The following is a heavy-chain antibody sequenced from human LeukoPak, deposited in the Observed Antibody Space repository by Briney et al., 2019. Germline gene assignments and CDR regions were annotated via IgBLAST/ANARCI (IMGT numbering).Heavy chain of an antibody. J-gene: IGHJ4*02. CDR3: ASSEEFIAAYFDY. Sequence: PGGSLRLSCAASGFTFSSYWMSWVRQAPGKGLEWVANIKQDGSEKSYVDSVKGRFTISRDNAKNSLYLQMNSLRAEDTAVYYCASSEEFIAAYFDYWGQGTLVTVSS. D-gene: IGHD6-25*01. CDR1: GFTFSSYW. CDR2: IKQDGSEK. V-gene: IGHV3-7*01.